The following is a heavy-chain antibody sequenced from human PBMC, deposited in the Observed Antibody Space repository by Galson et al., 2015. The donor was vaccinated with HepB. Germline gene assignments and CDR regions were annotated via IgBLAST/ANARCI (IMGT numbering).Heavy chain of an antibody. CDR2: ISGTGEIT. D-gene: IGHD5-18*01. CDR3: AKGRASLGVSYGFDY. V-gene: IGHV3-23*01. CDR1: GFTFGGYA. Sequence: SLRLSCAVSGFTFGGYAMSWVRLAPGKGLEWVSIISGTGEITHYADSVKGRFTISRDDSKNTLYLQMDSLKVEDTAVYYCAKGRASLGVSYGFDYWGQGALVTVSS. J-gene: IGHJ4*02.